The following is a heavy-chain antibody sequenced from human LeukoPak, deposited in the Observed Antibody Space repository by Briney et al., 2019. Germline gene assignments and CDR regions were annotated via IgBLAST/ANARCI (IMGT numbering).Heavy chain of an antibody. D-gene: IGHD3-22*01. J-gene: IGHJ4*02. Sequence: GSSVKVSCKASGGTFSSYAISWVRQAPGQGLEWMGGIIPIFGTANYAQKFQGRVTITADKSTSTAYMELSSLRSEDTAVYYCARGQYYYDSSGYYTDGIDYWGQGTLVTVSS. CDR1: GGTFSSYA. CDR3: ARGQYYYDSSGYYTDGIDY. CDR2: IIPIFGTA. V-gene: IGHV1-69*06.